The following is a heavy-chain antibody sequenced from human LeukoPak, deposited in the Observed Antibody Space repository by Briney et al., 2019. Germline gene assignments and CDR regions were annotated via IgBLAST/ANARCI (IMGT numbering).Heavy chain of an antibody. Sequence: SETLSLTCTVSGGSINSNFYSWDWIRQPPGKGLEWIGGMYYSGSTYYNPSLKSRVTISVDTSKNQFSLKLSSVTAADTAVYYCARRSCSGGTCYESRGWFDSWGQGTLVTVSS. CDR3: ARRSCSGGTCYESRGWFDS. J-gene: IGHJ5*01. D-gene: IGHD2-15*01. CDR2: MYYSGST. CDR1: GGSINSNFYS. V-gene: IGHV4-39*07.